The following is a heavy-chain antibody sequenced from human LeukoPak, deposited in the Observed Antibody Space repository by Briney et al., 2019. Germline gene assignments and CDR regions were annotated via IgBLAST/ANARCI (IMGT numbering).Heavy chain of an antibody. J-gene: IGHJ4*02. CDR2: ISPSGGST. CDR1: GYTFTSNY. D-gene: IGHD4-17*01. CDR3: ARDNSPYGDYYFDY. Sequence: ASVKVSCKAFGYTFTSNYMHWVRQAPGQGPEWMGVISPSGGSTTYAQKFQGRVTLTRDMSTSTDYLELSSLRSEDTAVYYCARDNSPYGDYYFDYWGQGTLVTVSS. V-gene: IGHV1-46*01.